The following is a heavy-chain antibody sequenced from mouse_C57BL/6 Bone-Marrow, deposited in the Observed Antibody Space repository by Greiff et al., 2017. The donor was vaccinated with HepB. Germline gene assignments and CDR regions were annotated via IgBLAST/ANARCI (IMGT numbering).Heavy chain of an antibody. Sequence: EVKLMESGPGLVKPSQSLSLTCSVTGYSITSGYYWNWIRQFPGNKLEWMGYISYDGSNNYNPSLKNRISITRDTSKNQFFLKLNSVTTEDTATYYCARDMRTTVVATGYFDYWGQGTTLTVSS. D-gene: IGHD1-1*01. V-gene: IGHV3-6*01. CDR3: ARDMRTTVVATGYFDY. J-gene: IGHJ2*01. CDR2: ISYDGSN. CDR1: GYSITSGYY.